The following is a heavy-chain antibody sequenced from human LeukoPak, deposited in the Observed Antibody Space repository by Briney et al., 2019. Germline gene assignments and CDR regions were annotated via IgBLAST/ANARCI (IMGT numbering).Heavy chain of an antibody. J-gene: IGHJ4*02. CDR3: ARGRSDGYNLKYFDY. CDR2: MYYSGNT. V-gene: IGHV4-39*01. CDR1: GGSITSSSYY. Sequence: SETLSLTCTASGGSITSSSYYWGWIRQPPGKGLEWIGNMYYSGNTYYNPSLKSRVTISVDTSKNQFSLKLSSVAAADTAVYYCARGRSDGYNLKYFDYWGQGTLVTVSS. D-gene: IGHD5-24*01.